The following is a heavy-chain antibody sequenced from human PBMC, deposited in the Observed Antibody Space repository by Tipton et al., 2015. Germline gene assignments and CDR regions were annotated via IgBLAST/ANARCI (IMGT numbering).Heavy chain of an antibody. D-gene: IGHD5-18*01. Sequence: SLRLSCAASGFTFSSYWMHWVRQAPGKGLVWVSRINSAGSSTNYADSVKGRFTISRDNAKNSLYLQMNSLRAEDTAVYYCAREDTAIDCDYWGQGTLVTVSS. J-gene: IGHJ4*02. CDR2: INSAGSST. CDR3: AREDTAIDCDY. CDR1: GFTFSSYW. V-gene: IGHV3-74*01.